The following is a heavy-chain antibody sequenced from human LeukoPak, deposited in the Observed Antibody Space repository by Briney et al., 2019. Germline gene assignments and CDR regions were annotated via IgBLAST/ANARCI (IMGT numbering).Heavy chain of an antibody. Sequence: PGGSLRLSCTGSGFTFGDYAMNWVRQVPGKGLEWIGFIRSKTYDKTTEYAASVKDRFTISRDDSKNIAYLQINSLKVEDTAVYYCSRSGSGDCYFRRPGQDWGQGTLITVSS. CDR3: SRSGSGDCYFRRPGQD. V-gene: IGHV3-49*04. CDR1: GFTFGDYA. J-gene: IGHJ4*02. D-gene: IGHD2-21*02. CDR2: IRSKTYDKTT.